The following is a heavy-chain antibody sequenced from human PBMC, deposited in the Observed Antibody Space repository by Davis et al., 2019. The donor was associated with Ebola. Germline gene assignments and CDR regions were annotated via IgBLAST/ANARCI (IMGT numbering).Heavy chain of an antibody. D-gene: IGHD2-15*01. V-gene: IGHV3-23*01. J-gene: IGHJ4*02. Sequence: GESLKISCAASGFTFSDYGMNWVRQAPGKGLEWVSIIGGSGGLIYYADSVKGRFTISRDNSKDTLYLQMRSLRTEDTAVYYCVKDRFTVVVVHGGFDYWGQGTLVTVSS. CDR1: GFTFSDYG. CDR2: IGGSGGLI. CDR3: VKDRFTVVVVHGGFDY.